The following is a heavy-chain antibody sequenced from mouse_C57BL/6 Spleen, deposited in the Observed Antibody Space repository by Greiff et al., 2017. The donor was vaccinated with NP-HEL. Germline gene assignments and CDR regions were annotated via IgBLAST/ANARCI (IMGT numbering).Heavy chain of an antibody. Sequence: QVQLQQPGAELVRPGSSVKLSCKASGYTFTSYWMHWVKQRPIQGLEWIGNIDPSDSETHYNQKFKDKATLTVDKSSSTAYMQLSSLTSEDSAVYYCATGDYYGGAWFAYWGQGTLVTVSA. CDR2: IDPSDSET. D-gene: IGHD1-1*01. CDR1: GYTFTSYW. V-gene: IGHV1-52*01. CDR3: ATGDYYGGAWFAY. J-gene: IGHJ3*01.